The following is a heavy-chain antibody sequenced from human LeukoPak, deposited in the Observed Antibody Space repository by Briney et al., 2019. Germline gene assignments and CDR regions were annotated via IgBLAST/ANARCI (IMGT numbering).Heavy chain of an antibody. CDR1: GYTFTGYY. Sequence: VKVSCKASGYTFTGYYMHWVRQAPGQGLEWMGWINPNSGGTNYAQKFQGRVTMTRDTSISTAYMELSRLRSDGTAVYYCARDLEVVAATGLWFDPWGQGTLVTVSS. J-gene: IGHJ5*02. CDR3: ARDLEVVAATGLWFDP. CDR2: INPNSGGT. D-gene: IGHD2-15*01. V-gene: IGHV1-2*02.